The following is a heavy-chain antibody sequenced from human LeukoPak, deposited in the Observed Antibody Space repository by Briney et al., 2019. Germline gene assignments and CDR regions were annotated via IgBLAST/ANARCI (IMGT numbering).Heavy chain of an antibody. CDR2: IYTSGST. Sequence: SETLSLTCSVSGASISSGSYYWSWIRQPAGKGLEWIGRIYTSGSTNYNPSLKSRVTISVDTSKNQFSLKLSSVTAADTAVYYCARGDSDFFDYWGQGTLVTVSS. V-gene: IGHV4-61*02. CDR1: GASISSGSYY. D-gene: IGHD3-3*01. CDR3: ARGDSDFFDY. J-gene: IGHJ4*02.